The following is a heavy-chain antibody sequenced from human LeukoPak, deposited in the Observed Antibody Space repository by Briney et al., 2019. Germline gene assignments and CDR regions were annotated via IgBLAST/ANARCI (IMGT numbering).Heavy chain of an antibody. D-gene: IGHD3-3*01. CDR3: ARAPEGYDFWSGYYNEGYYYYGMDV. CDR1: GGSISSGGYY. J-gene: IGHJ6*02. V-gene: IGHV4-31*03. CDR2: IYYSGST. Sequence: SETLSLTCTVSGGSISSGGYYWSWIRQHPGKGLEWIGYIYYSGSTYYNPSLKSRVTISVDTSKNQFSLKLSSVTAADTAVYYCARAPEGYDFWSGYYNEGYYYYGMDVWGQGTTVTVSS.